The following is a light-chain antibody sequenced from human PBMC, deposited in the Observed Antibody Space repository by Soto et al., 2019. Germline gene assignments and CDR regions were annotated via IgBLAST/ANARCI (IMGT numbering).Light chain of an antibody. Sequence: EIVLTQSPGTLSLSPGERATLSCRASQSVSSSYLAWYQQKPGQAPRLLIYGASSRTTGIPDRFSGSGSGTDFTLTISRLEPEDFGVYYCHQDTFGQGTRLEIK. V-gene: IGKV3-20*01. CDR1: QSVSSSY. CDR3: HQDT. CDR2: GAS. J-gene: IGKJ5*01.